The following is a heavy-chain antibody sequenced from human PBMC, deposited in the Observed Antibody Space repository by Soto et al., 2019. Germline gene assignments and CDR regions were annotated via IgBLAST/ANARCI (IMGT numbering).Heavy chain of an antibody. J-gene: IGHJ4*02. Sequence: GSLRLSCAASVFTFSGSAMHWVRQASGKGLEWVGRIRSKANSYATAYAASVKGRFTISRDDSKNTAYLQMNSLKTEDTAVYYCTSLPWQQLVSYWGQGTLVTSPQ. D-gene: IGHD6-13*01. CDR1: VFTFSGSA. CDR3: TSLPWQQLVSY. V-gene: IGHV3-73*01. CDR2: IRSKANSYAT.